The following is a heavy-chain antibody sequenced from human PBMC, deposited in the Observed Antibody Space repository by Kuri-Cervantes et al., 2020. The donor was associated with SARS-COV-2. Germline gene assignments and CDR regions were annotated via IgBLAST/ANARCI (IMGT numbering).Heavy chain of an antibody. J-gene: IGHJ3*02. CDR2: INPNSGGT. D-gene: IGHD3-3*01. Sequence: ASVKVSCKASGYTFTSYGISWVRQAPGQGLEWMGWINPNSGGTNYAQKFRGRVTMTRDTSISTAYMELSRLRSDDTAVYYCARSIDTDFWSGYLIPGPHDAFDIWGQGTMVTVSS. V-gene: IGHV1-2*02. CDR3: ARSIDTDFWSGYLIPGPHDAFDI. CDR1: GYTFTSYG.